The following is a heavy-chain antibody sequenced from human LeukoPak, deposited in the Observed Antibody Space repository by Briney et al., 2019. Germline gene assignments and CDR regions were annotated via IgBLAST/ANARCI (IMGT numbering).Heavy chain of an antibody. Sequence: SEALSLTCAVSGYSITSSSWWGWIRQPPGKGLEWIGYIYHSGTTYYNPSLQSRVTMSVDTSKNQFSLKLSSVTAVDTAVYYCARKENVYYYFDYWGQGTLVTVSS. V-gene: IGHV4-28*01. D-gene: IGHD3-10*01. CDR1: GYSITSSSW. CDR2: IYHSGTT. CDR3: ARKENVYYYFDY. J-gene: IGHJ4*02.